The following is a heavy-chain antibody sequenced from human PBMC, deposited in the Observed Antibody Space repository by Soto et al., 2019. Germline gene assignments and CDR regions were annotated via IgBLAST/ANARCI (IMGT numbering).Heavy chain of an antibody. CDR1: GGSISSYY. J-gene: IGHJ4*02. D-gene: IGHD3-10*01. CDR2: IYYSGST. Sequence: SETLSLTCTVSGGSISSYYWSWIRQPPGKGLEWIGYIYYSGSTNFNPSLQSRVTISVDTSKNQCSLKLNSVTAADTAVYYCARVGYYGSGSYSFDYGGQGTRVTVPP. CDR3: ARVGYYGSGSYSFDY. V-gene: IGHV4-59*08.